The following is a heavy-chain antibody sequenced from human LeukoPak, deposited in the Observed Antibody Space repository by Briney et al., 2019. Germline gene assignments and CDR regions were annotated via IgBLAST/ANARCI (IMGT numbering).Heavy chain of an antibody. CDR2: INHSGST. D-gene: IGHD5-12*01. Sequence: PSETLSLTCAVYGGSFSGYYWSWIRQPPGKGLEWIGEINHSGSTNYNPSLKSRVTISVDTSKNQFSLELSSVTAADTAVYYCARGERDIDDPDQIVATIFVSWFDPWGQGTLVTVSS. CDR1: GGSFSGYY. J-gene: IGHJ5*02. CDR3: ARGERDIDDPDQIVATIFVSWFDP. V-gene: IGHV4-34*01.